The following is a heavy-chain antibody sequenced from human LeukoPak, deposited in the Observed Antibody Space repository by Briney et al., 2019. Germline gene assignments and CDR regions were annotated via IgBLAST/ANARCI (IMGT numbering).Heavy chain of an antibody. J-gene: IGHJ3*02. Sequence: SGGSLRLSCEAAGFTFSTYWMSWVRQAPGKGLEWVANIKYDGSEEYYVDSVKGRFSISRDNAKNTLYLQMNSLRAEDTAVYYCAKDLYFPRKDTVVVPAALDAFDIWGQGTMVTVSS. CDR2: IKYDGSEE. CDR3: AKDLYFPRKDTVVVPAALDAFDI. V-gene: IGHV3-7*03. D-gene: IGHD2-2*01. CDR1: GFTFSTYW.